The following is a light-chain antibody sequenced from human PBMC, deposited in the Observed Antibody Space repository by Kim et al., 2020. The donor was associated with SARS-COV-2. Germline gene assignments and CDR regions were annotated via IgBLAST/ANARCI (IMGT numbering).Light chain of an antibody. V-gene: IGLV1-47*01. CDR3: AAWDDSLNTYV. CDR1: SSNIGTNY. J-gene: IGLJ1*01. CDR2: RNN. Sequence: ELTQPPSASGTPGQRVTISCSGSSSNIGTNYVYWYQQLPGTAPKLLIYRNNQRPSGVPDRFSGSKSGTSASLAISGLRSEDEADYYCAAWDDSLNTYVFGPGTKVT.